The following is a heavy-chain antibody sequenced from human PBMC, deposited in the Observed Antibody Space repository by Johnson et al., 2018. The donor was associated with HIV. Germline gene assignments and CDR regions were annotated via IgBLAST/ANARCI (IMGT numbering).Heavy chain of an antibody. D-gene: IGHD6-19*01. CDR1: GFTVRSNY. Sequence: VQLVESGGGLIQPGGSLRLSCAASGFTVRSNYMSWVRQAPGKGLEWVSVIYSGGSTYYADSVKGRFTISRDNSKNTLYLQMNSLRAEDTAVYYCPSRVVWSSGWSDAFDIWGQGTMVTVSS. J-gene: IGHJ3*02. CDR3: PSRVVWSSGWSDAFDI. V-gene: IGHV3-53*01. CDR2: IYSGGST.